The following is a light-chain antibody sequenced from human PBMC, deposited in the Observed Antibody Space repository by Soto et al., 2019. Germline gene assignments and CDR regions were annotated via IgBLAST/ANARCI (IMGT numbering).Light chain of an antibody. V-gene: IGKV1-39*01. CDR2: GAS. CDR1: QSISRY. Sequence: DIQLTQSPSSLSASVGDRVTITCRASQSISRYLNWYQQKPGKAPTFLIYGASNLQDGVPSRFSGSGSGTDFNLPINSLQPEDLATYYCQQSSSTPFTFGPGTKVDIK. CDR3: QQSSSTPFT. J-gene: IGKJ3*01.